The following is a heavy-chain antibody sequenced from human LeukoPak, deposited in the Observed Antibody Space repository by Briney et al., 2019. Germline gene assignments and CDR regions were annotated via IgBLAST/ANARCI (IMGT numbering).Heavy chain of an antibody. V-gene: IGHV3-30*18. CDR3: AKDLYSSSSASDY. D-gene: IGHD6-6*01. Sequence: GGSLRLSCAASGFTFSSYGMHWVRQAPGKGLEWVAVISYDGSNKYYADSVKGRFTISRDNAKNSLYLQMNSLRAEDTALYYCAKDLYSSSSASDYWGQGTLVTVSS. J-gene: IGHJ4*02. CDR2: ISYDGSNK. CDR1: GFTFSSYG.